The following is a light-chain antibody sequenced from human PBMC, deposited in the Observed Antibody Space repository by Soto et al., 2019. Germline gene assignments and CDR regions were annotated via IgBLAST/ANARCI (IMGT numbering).Light chain of an antibody. Sequence: NFMLTQPHSVSESPGKTVTISCTGSSGSIASNYVQLYQQRPGSAPTTVIYEDNQRPSGVPDRFSGSIDSSSNSASLTISGLKTEDEADYYCQSYDSSNQWVFGGGTKLTVL. CDR2: EDN. J-gene: IGLJ3*02. CDR3: QSYDSSNQWV. V-gene: IGLV6-57*02. CDR1: SGSIASNY.